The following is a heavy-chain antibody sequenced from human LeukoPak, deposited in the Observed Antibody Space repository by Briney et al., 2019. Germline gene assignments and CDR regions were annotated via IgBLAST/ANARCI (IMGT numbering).Heavy chain of an antibody. CDR1: GFTFSTYP. CDR2: ISSDGSNQ. V-gene: IGHV3-30*01. D-gene: IGHD3-22*01. Sequence: GGSLRLSCAASGFTFSTYPMHWVRQAPGKGLEWVAVISSDGSNQYYADSVKGRFTISRDNSRNTLYLQMNSPRSEDTAVNYCVTGRNYYYDYWGQGTLVTVSS. CDR3: VTGRNYYYDY. J-gene: IGHJ4*02.